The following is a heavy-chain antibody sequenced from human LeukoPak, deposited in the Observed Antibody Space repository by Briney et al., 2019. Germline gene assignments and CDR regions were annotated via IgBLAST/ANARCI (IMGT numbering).Heavy chain of an antibody. Sequence: GESLKSSCKGSGYSFTSYWIGWVRQMPGKGLEWMGIIYPGDSDTRYSPSFQGQVTISADKSISTAYLQWSSLKASDTAMYYCARSSPHCSSTSCPFDYWGQGTLVTVSS. CDR2: IYPGDSDT. CDR1: GYSFTSYW. CDR3: ARSSPHCSSTSCPFDY. J-gene: IGHJ4*02. D-gene: IGHD2-2*01. V-gene: IGHV5-51*01.